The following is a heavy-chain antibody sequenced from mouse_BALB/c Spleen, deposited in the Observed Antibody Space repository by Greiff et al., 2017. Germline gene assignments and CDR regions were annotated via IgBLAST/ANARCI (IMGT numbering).Heavy chain of an antibody. CDR3: ARGQYDYDVLAWFAY. CDR1: GFTFSSYA. CDR2: ISSGGST. D-gene: IGHD2-4*01. V-gene: IGHV5-6-5*01. Sequence: EVKLVESGGGLVKPGGSLKLSCAASGFTFSSYAMSWVRQTPEKRLEWVASISSGGSTYYPDSVKGRFTISRDNARNILYLQMSSLRSEDTAMYYCARGQYDYDVLAWFAYWGQGTLVTVSA. J-gene: IGHJ3*01.